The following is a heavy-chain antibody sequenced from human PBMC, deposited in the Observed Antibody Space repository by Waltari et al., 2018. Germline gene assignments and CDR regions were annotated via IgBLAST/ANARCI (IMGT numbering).Heavy chain of an antibody. CDR1: GDSVSRDSAA. CDR3: ARAGAYYYDSSGYYQGYYFDY. Sequence: QLRQSGPGLVKPSQTLSLTCAVFGDSVSRDSAAWNWIRQSPSRGLEWLGKTYARAKWYVEYAVSVKSRITITPDTSKNQFSLQLNSVTPEDTAVYYCARAGAYYYDSSGYYQGYYFDYWGQGTLVTVSS. CDR2: TYARAKWYV. D-gene: IGHD3-22*01. V-gene: IGHV6-1*01. J-gene: IGHJ4*02.